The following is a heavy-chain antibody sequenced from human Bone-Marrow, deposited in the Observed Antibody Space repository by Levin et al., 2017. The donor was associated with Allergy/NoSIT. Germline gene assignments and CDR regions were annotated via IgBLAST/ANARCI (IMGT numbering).Heavy chain of an antibody. CDR2: ISAYNGNT. D-gene: IGHD2-15*01. J-gene: IGHJ4*02. Sequence: ASVKVSCKPSGYTFTDYYIHWVRQAPGQGLEWMGWISAYNGNTNYAQKLQGRVTMTTDTSTSTAYMELRSLRSDDTAVYYCARVGVDSCYDYWGQGTLVTVSS. CDR3: ARVGVDSCYDY. V-gene: IGHV1-18*04. CDR1: GYTFTDYY.